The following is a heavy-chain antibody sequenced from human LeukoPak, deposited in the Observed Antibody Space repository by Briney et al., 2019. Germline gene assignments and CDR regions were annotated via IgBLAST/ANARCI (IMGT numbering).Heavy chain of an antibody. J-gene: IGHJ4*02. D-gene: IGHD3-16*01. V-gene: IGHV3-23*01. CDR3: AKVGVGWVAYEY. CDR2: ISDSGGGI. Sequence: PGGSLRLSCAASGFTFSNFAMSWVRQAQGKGLQWVSAISDSGGGIFYAASVKGRFTISRDNSKNTLYLQMNSLRAEDTAVYYCAKVGVGWVAYEYWGQGTLVTVSS. CDR1: GFTFSNFA.